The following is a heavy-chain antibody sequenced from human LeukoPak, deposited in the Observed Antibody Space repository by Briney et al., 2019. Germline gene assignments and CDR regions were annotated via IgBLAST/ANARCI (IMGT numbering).Heavy chain of an antibody. D-gene: IGHD3-10*01. CDR1: GFTFSSYA. CDR2: ISGSGGST. J-gene: IGHJ5*02. Sequence: AGGSLRLSCAASGFTFSSYAMSWVRQAPGKGLEWVSAISGSGGSTYYADSVKGRFTISRDNSKNTLYLQMNSLRAEDTAVYYCASHYGSGSSNWLDPWGQGTLVTVSS. V-gene: IGHV3-23*01. CDR3: ASHYGSGSSNWLDP.